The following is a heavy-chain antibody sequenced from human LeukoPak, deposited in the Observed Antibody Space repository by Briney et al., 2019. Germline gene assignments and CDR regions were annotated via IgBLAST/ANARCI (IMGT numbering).Heavy chain of an antibody. D-gene: IGHD4-23*01. CDR2: ISGSGGST. CDR1: GFTFGDYA. Sequence: PGGSLRLSCTASGFTFGDYAMSWFRQAPGKGLEWVSAISGSGGSTYYADSVKGRFTISRDNSKNTLYLQMNSLRAEDTAVYYCAKESENYGGNSEIDYWGQGTLVTVSS. J-gene: IGHJ4*02. V-gene: IGHV3-23*01. CDR3: AKESENYGGNSEIDY.